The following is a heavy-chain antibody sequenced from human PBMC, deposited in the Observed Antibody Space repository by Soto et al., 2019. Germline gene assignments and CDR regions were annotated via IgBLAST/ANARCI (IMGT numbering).Heavy chain of an antibody. J-gene: IGHJ4*02. Sequence: SETLSLTCTVSGGSISSYYWNWIRQPPGKGLEWIGYIYYSGTTNYNPSLKSRVTISVDSSKNQFSLKLSSVTAADTAVYYCARQPCSSTICGKKGDFDYRGQGTLVTVSS. CDR3: ARQPCSSTICGKKGDFDY. V-gene: IGHV4-59*08. CDR2: IYYSGTT. CDR1: GGSISSYY. D-gene: IGHD2-2*01.